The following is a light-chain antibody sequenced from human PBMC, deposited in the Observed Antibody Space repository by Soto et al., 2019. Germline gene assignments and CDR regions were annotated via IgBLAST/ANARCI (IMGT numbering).Light chain of an antibody. Sequence: EVVLTQSPATLSMSPGERVTLSCRASRSIGTNLAWYQQNPGQPPRLLFYGASTRATGIPARFSGSGSGTEFTLAISSLQSEDFAVYYCQQYNDWPRTFGQGTKVDIK. CDR1: RSIGTN. J-gene: IGKJ1*01. V-gene: IGKV3-15*01. CDR3: QQYNDWPRT. CDR2: GAS.